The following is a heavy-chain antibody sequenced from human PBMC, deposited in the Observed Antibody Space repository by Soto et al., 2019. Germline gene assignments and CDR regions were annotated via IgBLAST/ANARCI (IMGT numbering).Heavy chain of an antibody. J-gene: IGHJ6*02. Sequence: ASVKVSCKASGYSFSSYTMHWVRQAPGQRLEWMGWLNVGNGNTKYSQKLQGRDNINRDTSASTAYMELTSLRSEDTAVYYCARFKGGAYGMDVWGQGTTVTVSS. CDR3: ARFKGGAYGMDV. D-gene: IGHD2-15*01. CDR2: LNVGNGNT. V-gene: IGHV1-3*01. CDR1: GYSFSSYT.